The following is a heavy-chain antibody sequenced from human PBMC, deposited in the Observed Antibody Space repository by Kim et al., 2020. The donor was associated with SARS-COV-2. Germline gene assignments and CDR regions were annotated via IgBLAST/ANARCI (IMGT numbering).Heavy chain of an antibody. Sequence: ASVKVSCKASGYTFTSYGISWVRQAPGQGLEWMGWISAYNGNTNYAQKLQGRVTMTTDTSTSTAYMELRSLRSDDTAVYYCASGSAVANYYYYGMDVWGQGTTVTVSS. CDR1: GYTFTSYG. D-gene: IGHD6-19*01. J-gene: IGHJ6*02. CDR2: ISAYNGNT. V-gene: IGHV1-18*01. CDR3: ASGSAVANYYYYGMDV.